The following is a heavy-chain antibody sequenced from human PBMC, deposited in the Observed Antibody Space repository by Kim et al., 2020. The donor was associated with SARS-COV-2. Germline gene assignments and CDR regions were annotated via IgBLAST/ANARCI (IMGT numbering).Heavy chain of an antibody. Sequence: GGSPRLSCEASGFTFGSYWMHWVRQVPGKGLMWVARLNSDGSRTNYADSVKGRFTISRDNAKNILYLQMNSLRGEDTAVYFCAREGGTELLWFGEPNYWYFKLWGRGTLVTVSS. CDR2: LNSDGSRT. D-gene: IGHD3-10*01. CDR1: GFTFGSYW. J-gene: IGHJ2*01. CDR3: AREGGTELLWFGEPNYWYFKL. V-gene: IGHV3-74*01.